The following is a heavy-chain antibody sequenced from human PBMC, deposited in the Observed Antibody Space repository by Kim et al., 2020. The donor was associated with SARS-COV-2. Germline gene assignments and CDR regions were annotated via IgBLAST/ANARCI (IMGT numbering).Heavy chain of an antibody. V-gene: IGHV4-4*02. CDR3: ARLGDSSSRKDGY. J-gene: IGHJ4*02. Sequence: NPSRKSRVTISVDKSKNQFSRKLSSGTAADTAVYYCARLGDSSSRKDGYWGQGTLVTVSS. D-gene: IGHD6-13*01.